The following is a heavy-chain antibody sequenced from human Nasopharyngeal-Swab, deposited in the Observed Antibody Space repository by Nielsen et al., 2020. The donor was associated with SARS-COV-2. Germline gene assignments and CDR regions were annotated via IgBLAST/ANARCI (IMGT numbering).Heavy chain of an antibody. V-gene: IGHV3-23*01. Sequence: GGSLRLSCAASRFTFSSYAMSWVRQAPGKGLDWVSTINNRGDDTHYVDSVRGRFTVSRDNSKSTLYLQMNSLRGEDTAIYYCVRDLAYDDVCWGQGTLVTVSS. D-gene: IGHD4-17*01. CDR2: INNRGDDT. CDR3: VRDLAYDDVC. J-gene: IGHJ4*02. CDR1: RFTFSSYA.